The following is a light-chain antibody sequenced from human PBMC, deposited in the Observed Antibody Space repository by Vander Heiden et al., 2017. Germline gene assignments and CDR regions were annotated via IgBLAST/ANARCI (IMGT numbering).Light chain of an antibody. J-gene: IGLJ1*01. V-gene: IGLV1-40*01. CDR3: QSYDSSLSGCYV. Sequence: QSVLTQPPSVSGAPGQRVTISCTGRSSNIGVRSDVHWYQQHPGTAPKLLIYGNSNRASGVPDRFSGSKSGTSASLAITGLQAEDEADYYCQSYDSSLSGCYVFGTGTKVTVL. CDR1: SSNIGVRSD. CDR2: GNS.